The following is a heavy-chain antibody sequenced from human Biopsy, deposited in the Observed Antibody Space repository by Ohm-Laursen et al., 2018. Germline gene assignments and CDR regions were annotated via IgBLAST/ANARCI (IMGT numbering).Heavy chain of an antibody. J-gene: IGHJ4*02. CDR1: GFTFSNFG. Sequence: RSLRLSCAASGFTFSNFGIHWIRQAPGKGLEWVALISGDGNDQFYAEPAKGRFTVSRDNSKNTVDLQMNNLKTEDTAVYYCAKDWLQSWYFDHWGQGTLVTVSS. CDR2: ISGDGNDQ. V-gene: IGHV3-30*18. CDR3: AKDWLQSWYFDH. D-gene: IGHD5-24*01.